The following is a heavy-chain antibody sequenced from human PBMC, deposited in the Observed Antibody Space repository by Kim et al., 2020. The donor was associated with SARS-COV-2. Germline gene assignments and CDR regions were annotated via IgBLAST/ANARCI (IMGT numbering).Heavy chain of an antibody. D-gene: IGHD4-17*01. J-gene: IGHJ6*02. CDR3: ASERREQTTYYGMDV. CDR1: GFTFSDHY. CDR2: TRNKANSYTT. Sequence: GGSLRLSCAASGFTFSDHYMDWVRQAPGKGLEWVGRTRNKANSYTTEYAASVKGRFTISRDDSKNSLYLQINSLKTEDTAVYYCASERREQTTYYGMDVWGQGTTVTVSS. V-gene: IGHV3-72*01.